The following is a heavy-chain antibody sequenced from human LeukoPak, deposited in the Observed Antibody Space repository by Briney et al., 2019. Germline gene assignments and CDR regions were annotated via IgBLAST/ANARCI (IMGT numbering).Heavy chain of an antibody. V-gene: IGHV4-31*03. Sequence: TTSETLSLTCTVSGGSISSGGYYWSWIRQHPGKGLEWIGYIYYSGSTYYNPSLKSRVTISVDTSKNQFSLKLSSVTAAGTAVYYCARAEEVPIPLLWFGEWSQGTLVTVSS. J-gene: IGHJ4*02. CDR1: GGSISSGGYY. CDR3: ARAEEVPIPLLWFGE. D-gene: IGHD3-10*01. CDR2: IYYSGST.